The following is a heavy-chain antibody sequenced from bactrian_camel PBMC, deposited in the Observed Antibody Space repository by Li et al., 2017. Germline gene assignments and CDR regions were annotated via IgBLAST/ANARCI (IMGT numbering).Heavy chain of an antibody. Sequence: QVQLVESGGGMVQPGGSLRLSCSGAGFTFSNCWMYWVRQGRGKGLEWVSSVNEGGGTTDYADSVKGRFTVSRDNAKNTVYLQMNSLKPEDTAMYYCFTSCEGYWGQGTQVTVS. CDR2: VNEGGGTT. J-gene: IGHJ6*01. CDR3: FTSCEGY. CDR1: GFTFSNCW. V-gene: IGHV3S25*01.